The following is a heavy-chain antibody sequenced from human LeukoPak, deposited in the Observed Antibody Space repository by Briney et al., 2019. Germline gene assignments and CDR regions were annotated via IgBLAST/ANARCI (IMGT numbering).Heavy chain of an antibody. CDR2: IYWDDDK. J-gene: IGHJ4*02. CDR3: ARPNYYDSSGLEEPPFFDY. Sequence: KESGPTLVKPTQTLTLTCTFSGFSLSTSGVGVGWIRQPPGKALEWLALIYWDDDKRYSPSLKSRLTITKDTSKNQVVLTMTNMDPVDTATYYCARPNYYDSSGLEEPPFFDYWGQGTLVTVSS. CDR1: GFSLSTSGVG. V-gene: IGHV2-5*02. D-gene: IGHD3-22*01.